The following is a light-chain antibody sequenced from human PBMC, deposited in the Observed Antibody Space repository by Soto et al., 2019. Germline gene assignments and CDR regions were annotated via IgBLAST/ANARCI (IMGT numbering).Light chain of an antibody. V-gene: IGKV4-1*01. J-gene: IGKJ3*01. CDR2: WAS. CDR1: QSVFYSSTNKNY. Sequence: DIVMTQSPDSLAVSLGERATINCKSSQSVFYSSTNKNYIAWYQQKPGQPPKLLIYWASTVESGVPDRFSGSGSRTDFTLTISSLQAEDVAVYYCQQHYSSPFTFGPGTKVDIK. CDR3: QQHYSSPFT.